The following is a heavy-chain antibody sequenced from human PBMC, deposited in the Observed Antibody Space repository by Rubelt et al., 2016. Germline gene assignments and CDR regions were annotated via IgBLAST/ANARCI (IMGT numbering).Heavy chain of an antibody. V-gene: IGHV4-34*01. CDR2: GST. CDR3: ARGPYDSSGYPGDY. Sequence: GSTNYNPSLKSRVTISVDTSKNQFSLKLSSVTAADTAVYYCARGPYDSSGYPGDYWGQGTLVTVSS. D-gene: IGHD3-22*01. J-gene: IGHJ4*02.